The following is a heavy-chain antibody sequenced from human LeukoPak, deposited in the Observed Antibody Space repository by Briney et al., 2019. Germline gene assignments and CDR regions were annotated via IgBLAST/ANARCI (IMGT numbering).Heavy chain of an antibody. CDR2: ISYDGSNK. D-gene: IGHD6-19*01. CDR3: AKDRLPSYSSGWYYFDY. V-gene: IGHV3-30*18. CDR1: GFTFSIYA. J-gene: IGHJ4*02. Sequence: GGSLRLSCAASGFTFSIYAMSWVRQAPGKGLEWVAVISYDGSNKYYADSVKGRFTISRDNSKNTLYLQMNSLRAEDTAVYYCAKDRLPSYSSGWYYFDYWGQGTLVTVSS.